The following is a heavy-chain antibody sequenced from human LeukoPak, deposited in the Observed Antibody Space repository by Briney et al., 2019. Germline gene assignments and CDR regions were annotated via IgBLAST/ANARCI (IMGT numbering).Heavy chain of an antibody. CDR3: ARTHSSSWYGNFDY. V-gene: IGHV4-34*01. CDR1: GGSFSGYY. D-gene: IGHD6-13*01. CDR2: INHSGST. Sequence: SETLSLTCAVYGGSFSGYYWSWIRQPPGKGLEWIGEINHSGSTNYNPSLKSRVTISVDTSKNQFSLKLSSVTAADTAVYYCARTHSSSWYGNFDYWGQGTLVTVPS. J-gene: IGHJ4*02.